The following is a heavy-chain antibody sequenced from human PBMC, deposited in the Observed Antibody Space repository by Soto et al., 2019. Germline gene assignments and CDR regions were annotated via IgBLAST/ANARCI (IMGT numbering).Heavy chain of an antibody. Sequence: PGGSMRLSCAASGFTFSSYTMNWVRQGPGKGLEWVSYISSSSSTIYYADSVKGRFTISRDNAKNSLYLQMNSLRDDDTAVYYCARDLNYVRYNWNYVAGFDYWGQGTLVTVSS. V-gene: IGHV3-48*02. CDR2: ISSSSSTI. CDR1: GFTFSSYT. J-gene: IGHJ4*02. D-gene: IGHD1-7*01. CDR3: ARDLNYVRYNWNYVAGFDY.